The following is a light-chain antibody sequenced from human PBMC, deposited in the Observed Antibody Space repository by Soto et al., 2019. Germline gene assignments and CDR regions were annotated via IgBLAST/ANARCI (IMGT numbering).Light chain of an antibody. J-gene: IGLJ2*01. CDR3: QSYDTSLNAVL. Sequence: QSVLTQPPSVSGAPGQRVTISCTVSSSNIGAGYDVHWYQHLPGAAPKLLLFGNSNRPEGVTDRFSGSTSGTSASLAITGVQAEDEADYYCQSYDTSLNAVLFGGGTKLTVL. CDR2: GNS. V-gene: IGLV1-40*01. CDR1: SSNIGAGYD.